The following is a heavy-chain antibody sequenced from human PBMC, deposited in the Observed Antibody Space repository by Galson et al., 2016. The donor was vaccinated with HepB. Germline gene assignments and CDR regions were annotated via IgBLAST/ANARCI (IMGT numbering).Heavy chain of an antibody. D-gene: IGHD3-22*01. V-gene: IGHV3-48*02. CDR2: IGSRSSPI. CDR3: ARVDEGYYYLIDY. CDR1: GFTFSSYA. Sequence: SLRLSCAASGFTFSSYALNWVRQAPGKGLEWVSYIGSRSSPIHYADSVKGRFTISRDNAKNSLYLQMNSLRDGDTAVYYCARVDEGYYYLIDYWGQGTLVTVSS. J-gene: IGHJ4*02.